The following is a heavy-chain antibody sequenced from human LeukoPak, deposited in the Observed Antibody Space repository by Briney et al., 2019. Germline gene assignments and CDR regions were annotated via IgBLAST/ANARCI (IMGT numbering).Heavy chain of an antibody. CDR1: GFTFSRYA. CDR3: ARDARYYDSSGYYYPLGY. J-gene: IGHJ4*02. Sequence: GGSLRLSCSASGFTFSRYAMHWVRQAPGKGLEYVSGINDNGGRTHYGDSVKGRFSISRDNSKNTLHLQMSTLRAEDTALYYCARDARYYDSSGYYYPLGYWGQGTLVTVSS. D-gene: IGHD3-22*01. CDR2: INDNGGRT. V-gene: IGHV3-64D*09.